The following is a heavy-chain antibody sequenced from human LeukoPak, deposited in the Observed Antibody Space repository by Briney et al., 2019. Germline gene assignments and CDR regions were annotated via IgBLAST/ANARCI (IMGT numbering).Heavy chain of an antibody. J-gene: IGHJ4*02. Sequence: SETLSLTCTVSGGSISSGGYYWSWIRQHPGKGLEWIGYIYYSGSTYYNPSLKSRVTISVDTSKNQFSLKLSSVAAADTAVYYCARTNYYDSSGYQYRLYYFDYWGQGTLVTVST. V-gene: IGHV4-31*03. CDR3: ARTNYYDSSGYQYRLYYFDY. CDR2: IYYSGST. CDR1: GGSISSGGYY. D-gene: IGHD3-22*01.